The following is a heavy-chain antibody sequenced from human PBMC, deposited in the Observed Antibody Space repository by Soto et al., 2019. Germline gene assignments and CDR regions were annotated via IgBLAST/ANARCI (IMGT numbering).Heavy chain of an antibody. D-gene: IGHD2-2*01. J-gene: IGHJ6*03. CDR1: GLTFPSYA. Sequence: LLESGGGLVQPGGSLRLSCAASGLTFPSYAMNWVRQAPGKGLEWVSAIGGSGANTYYADSVKGRCTISRDNSKTTVYLQMTSLRAEDTAVYYCATGSSSTQHLNCYFYYMGVWGKGTTVSVSS. CDR2: IGGSGANT. CDR3: ATGSSSTQHLNCYFYYMGV. V-gene: IGHV3-23*01.